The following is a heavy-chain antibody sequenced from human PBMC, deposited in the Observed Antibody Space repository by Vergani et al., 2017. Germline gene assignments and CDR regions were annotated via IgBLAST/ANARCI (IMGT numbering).Heavy chain of an antibody. J-gene: IGHJ6*02. CDR1: GYTFTSYA. D-gene: IGHD5-24*01. CDR3: AADRRDGDGMDV. V-gene: IGHV1-3*01. Sequence: QVQLVESGGGLVKPGASVKVSCKASGYTFTSYAMHWVRQAPGQRLEWMGWINAGNGNTKYSQKFQGRVTITRDTSASTAYMELSSLRSEDTAVYYCAADRRDGDGMDVWGQGTTVTVSS. CDR2: INAGNGNT.